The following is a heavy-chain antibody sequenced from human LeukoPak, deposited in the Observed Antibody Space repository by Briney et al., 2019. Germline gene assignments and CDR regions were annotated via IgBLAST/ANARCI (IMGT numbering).Heavy chain of an antibody. CDR1: GFTFSSYW. CDR3: ARAVTYFYGSVTYAWFDP. J-gene: IGHJ5*02. D-gene: IGHD3-10*01. Sequence: GGSLRLSCAASGFTFSSYWMHWVRQTPGKGLVWVSRIKSDGSTIYADSVKGRFTISRDNARNTLYLQMNSLRVEDTAMYYCARAVTYFYGSVTYAWFDPWGQGTLVTVSS. V-gene: IGHV3-74*01. CDR2: IKSDGST.